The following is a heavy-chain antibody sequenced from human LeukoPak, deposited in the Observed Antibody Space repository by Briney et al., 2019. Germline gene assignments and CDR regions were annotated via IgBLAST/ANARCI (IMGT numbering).Heavy chain of an antibody. Sequence: GGSLRLPCAASGFTVSSNYMSWVRQAPGKGLEWVSVIYSGGSTYYADSVKGRFTISRDNSKNTLYLQMNSLRAEDTAVYYCAREEYYYDSSGYSMWYFQHWGQGTLVTVSS. CDR1: GFTVSSNY. D-gene: IGHD3-22*01. CDR2: IYSGGST. J-gene: IGHJ1*01. CDR3: AREEYYYDSSGYSMWYFQH. V-gene: IGHV3-53*01.